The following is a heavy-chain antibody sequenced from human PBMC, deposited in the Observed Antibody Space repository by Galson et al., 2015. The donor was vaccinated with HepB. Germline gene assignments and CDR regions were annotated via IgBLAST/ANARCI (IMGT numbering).Heavy chain of an antibody. J-gene: IGHJ4*02. D-gene: IGHD6-13*01. CDR2: ISSISSTI. CDR1: GFTFTSYS. Sequence: SLRLSCAASGFTFTSYSMNWVRQAPGKGLEWASYISSISSTIYHVDSVKGRFTISRDNAKNSLYLQMNSLRAEDTAVYYCARGPYSRSFDHWGQGTLVTVSS. CDR3: ARGPYSRSFDH. V-gene: IGHV3-48*01.